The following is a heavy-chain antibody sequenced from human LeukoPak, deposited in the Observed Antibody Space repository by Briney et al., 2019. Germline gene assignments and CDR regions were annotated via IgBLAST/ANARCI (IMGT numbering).Heavy chain of an antibody. CDR2: IIPIFGTA. CDR1: GGTFSSYA. Sequence: GSSVKVSCKASGGTFSSYAISWVRQAPGQGLEWMRGIIPIFGTANYAQKFQGRVTITADESTSTAYMELSSLRSEDTAVYYCARVQNDFWSGYSTYYYYYYMDVWGKGTTVTVSS. CDR3: ARVQNDFWSGYSTYYYYYYMDV. D-gene: IGHD3-3*01. J-gene: IGHJ6*03. V-gene: IGHV1-69*01.